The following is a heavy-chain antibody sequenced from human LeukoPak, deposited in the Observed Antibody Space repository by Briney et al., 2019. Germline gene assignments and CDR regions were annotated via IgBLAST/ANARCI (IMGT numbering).Heavy chain of an antibody. Sequence: SETLSLTCTVSGGSISGYYWSWIRQPPGKGLELIGYIYYSGSTNYNPSLKSRVTISVDTSKNQFSLKLSSATAADTAVYYCARLEDSSGYYRYWGQGTLVTVSP. J-gene: IGHJ4*02. D-gene: IGHD3-22*01. CDR3: ARLEDSSGYYRY. CDR1: GGSISGYY. V-gene: IGHV4-59*08. CDR2: IYYSGST.